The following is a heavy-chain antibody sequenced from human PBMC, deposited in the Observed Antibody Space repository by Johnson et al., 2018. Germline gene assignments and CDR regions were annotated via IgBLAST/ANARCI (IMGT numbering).Heavy chain of an antibody. CDR2: ILPIFGTA. CDR1: GGTFSSYA. V-gene: IGHV1-69*01. J-gene: IGHJ6*02. Sequence: QVQLVQSGAEVKKXGSSVKVXCKASGGTFSSYAISWVRQAPGQGLEWMGGILPIFGTANLAQKFQGRVTITADESTSTAYMELSSLTSDDTAVYYCAGDHVRLVYYYYGMDVWGQGTTVTVSS. CDR3: AGDHVRLVYYYYGMDV.